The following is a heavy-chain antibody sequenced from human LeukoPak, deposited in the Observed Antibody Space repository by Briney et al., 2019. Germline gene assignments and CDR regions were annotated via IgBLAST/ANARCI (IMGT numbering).Heavy chain of an antibody. CDR2: VYYSGST. D-gene: IGHD3-22*01. J-gene: IGHJ4*02. CDR1: GGSISSSSYH. V-gene: IGHV4-39*07. CDR3: ARDGDYYDSSGYFDY. Sequence: SETLSLTCTVSGGSISSSSYHWGWIRQPPGKGLEWIGTVYYSGSTYYNPSRKSRVTISVDTSKNQFSLKLSSVTAADTAVYYCARDGDYYDSSGYFDYWGQGTLVTVSS.